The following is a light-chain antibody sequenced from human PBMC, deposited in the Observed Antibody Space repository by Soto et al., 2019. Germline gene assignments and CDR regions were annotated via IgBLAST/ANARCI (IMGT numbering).Light chain of an antibody. CDR1: SSNIGAGYD. V-gene: IGLV1-40*01. Sequence: QSVLTQPPSVSGAPGQRVTISCTGSSSNIGAGYDVHWYQQLPGTAPKLLIYGNSNRPSGVPDRFSGSKSGTSASLAITGLQAEXEADYYCQSYDSSLSQVFGGGTKLTVL. CDR2: GNS. CDR3: QSYDSSLSQV. J-gene: IGLJ2*01.